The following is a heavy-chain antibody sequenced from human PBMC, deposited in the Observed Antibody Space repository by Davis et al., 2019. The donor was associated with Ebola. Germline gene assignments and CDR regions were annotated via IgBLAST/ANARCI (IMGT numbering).Heavy chain of an antibody. CDR1: GDSISGYY. CDR2: MFSTGRT. D-gene: IGHD1-26*01. J-gene: IGHJ6*03. Sequence: GSLRLSCTVSGDSISGYYWSRIRQPAGKGLEWIGRMFSTGRTNYNPSLKSRVTMSLDTSKNQLSLRLTSVTAADTAVYYCVREAGVGATYYYYMDVWGKGTTVTVSS. V-gene: IGHV4-4*07. CDR3: VREAGVGATYYYYMDV.